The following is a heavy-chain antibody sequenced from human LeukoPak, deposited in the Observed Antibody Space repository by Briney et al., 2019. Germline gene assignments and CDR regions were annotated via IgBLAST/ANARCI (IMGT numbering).Heavy chain of an antibody. J-gene: IGHJ4*02. D-gene: IGHD6-19*01. CDR1: GFTFSSYG. Sequence: PGGSLRLSCAASGFTFSSYGMSWVRQAPGKGLEWVSAISGSGARTYYADSVKGRFTISRDYSKNTLYLQINSLRAEDTAVYYCAKWGYSSGWYYFDYWGQGTLVTVSS. CDR2: ISGSGART. V-gene: IGHV3-23*01. CDR3: AKWGYSSGWYYFDY.